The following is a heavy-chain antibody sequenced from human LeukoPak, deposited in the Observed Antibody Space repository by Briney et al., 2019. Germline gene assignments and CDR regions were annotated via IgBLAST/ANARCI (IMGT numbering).Heavy chain of an antibody. CDR3: ARVSAPGLYYMGV. Sequence: SVKVSCKASGGTFNSYGISWVRQAPGQGLEWRGGIIPIFGTANYAQKFQGRVTITRNTFISTAYMELSSLRSEDTAVYYCARVSAPGLYYMGVWGKGTTVTVSS. CDR1: GGTFNSYG. V-gene: IGHV1-69*05. D-gene: IGHD4-23*01. J-gene: IGHJ6*03. CDR2: IIPIFGTA.